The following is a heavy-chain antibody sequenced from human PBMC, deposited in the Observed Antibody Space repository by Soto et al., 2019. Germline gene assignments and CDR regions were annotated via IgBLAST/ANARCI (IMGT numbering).Heavy chain of an antibody. CDR1: GGSFSDYY. D-gene: IGHD3-10*01. CDR3: ARKNDGSGTFYPYYFDY. CDR2: INHTGST. V-gene: IGHV4-34*01. J-gene: IGHJ4*02. Sequence: PEKLSLTCTVYGGSFSDYYWSWIRQPPGKGLEWIGEINHTGSTNFNPSLESRVTISVDTSKNQFSLKLSSVTAADTAVYFCARKNDGSGTFYPYYFDYWGQGILVTLSS.